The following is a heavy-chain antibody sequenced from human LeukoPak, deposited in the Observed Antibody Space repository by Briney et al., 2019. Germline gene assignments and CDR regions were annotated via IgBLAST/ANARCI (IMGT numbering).Heavy chain of an antibody. J-gene: IGHJ3*02. Sequence: GGSLRLSCAASGFTFRSYSMNWVRQAPGKGLEWVSSISSSSSYIYYADSVKGRFTISRDNAKNSLYLQMNSLRAEDTAVYYCARDHTLAFDIWGQGTMVTVSS. CDR3: ARDHTLAFDI. CDR1: GFTFRSYS. V-gene: IGHV3-21*01. CDR2: ISSSSSYI.